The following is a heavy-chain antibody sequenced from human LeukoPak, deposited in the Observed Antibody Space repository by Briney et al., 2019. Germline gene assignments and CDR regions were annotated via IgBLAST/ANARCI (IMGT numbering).Heavy chain of an antibody. Sequence: SETLSLTCAVSGGSISSSNWWSWVRQPPGKGLEWIGEIYHSGSTNYNPSLKSRVTISVDTSKNQFSLKLSSVTAADTAVYYCARSSSGWYVGAFDIWGQGTMVTVSS. D-gene: IGHD6-19*01. CDR2: IYHSGST. V-gene: IGHV4-4*02. J-gene: IGHJ3*02. CDR1: GGSISSSNW. CDR3: ARSSSGWYVGAFDI.